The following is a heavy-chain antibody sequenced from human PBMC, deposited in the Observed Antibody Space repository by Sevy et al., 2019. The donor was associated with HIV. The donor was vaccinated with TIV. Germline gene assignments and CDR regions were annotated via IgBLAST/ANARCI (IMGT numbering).Heavy chain of an antibody. CDR2: IKQDGSEK. CDR3: ARDRGFRGRTFDY. V-gene: IGHV3-7*01. J-gene: IGHJ4*02. D-gene: IGHD3-10*01. Sequence: GGSLRLSCAASGFTFSSYWMSWVRQAPGKGLEWVANIKQDGSEKYYVDSVKGRFTISRDNAKNSLYLQMNSLRAEDTAEYYCARDRGFRGRTFDYWGQGTLVTVSS. CDR1: GFTFSSYW.